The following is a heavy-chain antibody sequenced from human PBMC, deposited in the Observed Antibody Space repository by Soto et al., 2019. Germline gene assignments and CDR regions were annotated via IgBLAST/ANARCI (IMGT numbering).Heavy chain of an antibody. V-gene: IGHV4-39*01. CDR3: ARTEGQQLARFDY. Sequence: SETLSLTCTVSGGSISSSRYYWGWIRQPPGKGLEWIGSIFYSGNTYYNPSLKSRVTISVDTSKNQFSLKLSSVTAADTAVFYCARTEGQQLARFDYWGQGTLVTVS. J-gene: IGHJ4*02. CDR2: IFYSGNT. D-gene: IGHD6-13*01. CDR1: GGSISSSRYY.